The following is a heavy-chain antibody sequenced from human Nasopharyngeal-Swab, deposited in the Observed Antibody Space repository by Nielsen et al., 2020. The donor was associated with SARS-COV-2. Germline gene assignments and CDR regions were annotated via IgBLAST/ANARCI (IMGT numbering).Heavy chain of an antibody. Sequence: GGPLRLSCAASGFTFSSYSMNWVRQAPGKGLEWVSSISSSSSYIYYADSVKGRFTISRDNAKNSLYLQMNSLRAEDTAVYYCARSHCSSTSCFDYYGMDVWGQGTTVTVSS. CDR2: ISSSSSYI. J-gene: IGHJ6*02. D-gene: IGHD2-2*01. V-gene: IGHV3-21*01. CDR3: ARSHCSSTSCFDYYGMDV. CDR1: GFTFSSYS.